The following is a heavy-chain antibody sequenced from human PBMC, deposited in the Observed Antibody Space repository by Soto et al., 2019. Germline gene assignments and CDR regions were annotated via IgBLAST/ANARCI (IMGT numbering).Heavy chain of an antibody. CDR1: GFSLIPYW. D-gene: IGHD2-2*01. CDR3: ARGVPAASYYYYGMDV. V-gene: IGHV3-7*03. J-gene: IGHJ6*04. Sequence: PWGSLILSCGASGFSLIPYWMSWVRQAPGKGLEWVANINQDGSERNYVDSVRGRFTISRDNAQNSVFLQMNSLRAEDMAVYYCARGVPAASYYYYGMDVWGKGT. CDR2: INQDGSER.